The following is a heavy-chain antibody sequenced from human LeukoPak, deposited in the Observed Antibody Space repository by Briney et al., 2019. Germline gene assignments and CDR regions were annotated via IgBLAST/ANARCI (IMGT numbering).Heavy chain of an antibody. CDR2: ISGSGGST. D-gene: IGHD3-10*02. CDR1: GFTFSSYA. J-gene: IGHJ6*04. Sequence: GGSLRLSCAASGFTFSSYAMSWVRQAPGKGLEWVSAISGSGGSTYYADSVKGRFTTSRDNAKNSLYLQMNSLRAEDTAVYYCAELGITMIGGVWGKGTTVTISS. V-gene: IGHV3-23*01. CDR3: AELGITMIGGV.